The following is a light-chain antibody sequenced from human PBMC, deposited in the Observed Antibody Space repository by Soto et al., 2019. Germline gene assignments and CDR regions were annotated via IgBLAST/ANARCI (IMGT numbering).Light chain of an antibody. CDR1: QSISSY. V-gene: IGKV1-39*01. CDR3: QQSYSDPLT. CDR2: DAS. J-gene: IGKJ1*01. Sequence: DIQMTQSPSSLSASVGDRVTITCRASQSISSYLNWYQQKPGKAPKLLIFDASSLQSGVPSRFSGSGSGTDFTLTISSLQPEDFAIYYCQQSYSDPLTFGQGTKVEIK.